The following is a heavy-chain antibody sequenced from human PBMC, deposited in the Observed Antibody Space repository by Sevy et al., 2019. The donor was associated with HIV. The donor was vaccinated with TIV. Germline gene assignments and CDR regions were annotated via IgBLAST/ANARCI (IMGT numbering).Heavy chain of an antibody. CDR1: GFTFSSYG. D-gene: IGHD6-13*01. CDR3: AKDAWAAAGPDY. J-gene: IGHJ4*02. V-gene: IGHV3-30*18. Sequence: GGSLRLSCAASGFTFSSYGMHWVRQAPGKGLEWVAVISYDGSNKYYAYSVKGRFTISRDNSKNTLYLQMNSLRAEDTAVYYCAKDAWAAAGPDYWGQGTLVTVSS. CDR2: ISYDGSNK.